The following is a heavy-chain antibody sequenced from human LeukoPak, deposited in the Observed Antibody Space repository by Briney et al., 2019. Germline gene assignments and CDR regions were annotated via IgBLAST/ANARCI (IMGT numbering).Heavy chain of an antibody. V-gene: IGHV4-39*01. Sequence: SETLSLTCTVSGASISGSRYYWGWIRQPPGKGLEWIGTIYYSGTTYYNPSLKCRVTISIDTSKNQFSLKLSSVTAADTAVYYCARLVGAATDPFDYWGQGTLVTVSS. D-gene: IGHD1-26*01. CDR1: GASISGSRYY. CDR3: ARLVGAATDPFDY. CDR2: IYYSGTT. J-gene: IGHJ4*02.